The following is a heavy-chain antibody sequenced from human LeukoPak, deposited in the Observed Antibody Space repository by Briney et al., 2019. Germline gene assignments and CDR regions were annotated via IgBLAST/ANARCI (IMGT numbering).Heavy chain of an antibody. CDR1: GGSISSYY. D-gene: IGHD6-19*01. Sequence: PSETLSLTCTVPGGSISSYYWSWIRQPPGKGLEWIGYIYYSGSTNYNPSLKSRVTISVDTSKNQFSLKLSSVTAADTAVYYCARLTYSSGSWRPFDYWGQGTLVTVSS. J-gene: IGHJ4*02. CDR2: IYYSGST. CDR3: ARLTYSSGSWRPFDY. V-gene: IGHV4-59*08.